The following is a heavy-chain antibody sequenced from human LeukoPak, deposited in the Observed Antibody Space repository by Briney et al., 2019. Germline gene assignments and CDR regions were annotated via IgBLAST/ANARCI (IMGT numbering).Heavy chain of an antibody. D-gene: IGHD6-19*01. CDR2: ISDSGSST. Sequence: PGGSLRLSCAASGFTFSTYWMSWVRQAPGKGLEWVSVISDSGSSTSYADSVKGRFTISRDNSKNTLYLQMNSLRAEDTAVYYCAKPIYSSGWDHNYWGQGTLVTVSS. CDR1: GFTFSTYW. CDR3: AKPIYSSGWDHNY. J-gene: IGHJ4*02. V-gene: IGHV3-23*01.